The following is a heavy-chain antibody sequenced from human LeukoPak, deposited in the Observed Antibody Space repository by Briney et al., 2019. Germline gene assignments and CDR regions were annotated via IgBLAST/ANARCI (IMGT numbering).Heavy chain of an antibody. CDR1: GFTFSDFE. V-gene: IGHV3-48*03. J-gene: IGHJ3*01. CDR3: AWGGGTCCPFNAFDV. CDR2: ISVSASFI. D-gene: IGHD4-23*01. Sequence: GGSLRLSCAASGFTFSDFEMNWIRQAPGQGLEWVSYISVSASFINYLDSVMGRFTISRDNAKSSLHLQMNDLRAEDTAVYYCAWGGGTCCPFNAFDVWGQGTVVTVSS.